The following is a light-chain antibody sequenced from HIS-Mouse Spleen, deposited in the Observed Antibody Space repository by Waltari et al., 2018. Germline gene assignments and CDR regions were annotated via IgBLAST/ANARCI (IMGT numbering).Light chain of an antibody. CDR2: SNT. Sequence: QSVLTQPPSASGTPGQRVTISCSGSSSNIGSNTVNWYQQRPGTAPKLLIYSNTQRPSGVPDRFSGSKSGTSASLAISGLQSEDEADYYCAAWDDSLNGWVFGGGTKLTVL. CDR3: AAWDDSLNGWV. J-gene: IGLJ3*02. V-gene: IGLV1-44*01. CDR1: SSNIGSNT.